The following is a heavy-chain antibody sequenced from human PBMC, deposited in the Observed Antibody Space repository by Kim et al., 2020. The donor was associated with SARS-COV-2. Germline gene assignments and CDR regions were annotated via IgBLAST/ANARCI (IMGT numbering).Heavy chain of an antibody. D-gene: IGHD5-12*01. CDR2: ISSSSSYI. Sequence: GGSLRLSCAASGFTFSSYSMNWVRQAPGKGLEWVSSISSSSSYIYYADSVKGRFTISRDNAKNSLYLQMNSLRAEDTAVYYCARDRGYSGYVPYWYFDLWGRGTLVTVSS. CDR1: GFTFSSYS. V-gene: IGHV3-21*01. CDR3: ARDRGYSGYVPYWYFDL. J-gene: IGHJ2*01.